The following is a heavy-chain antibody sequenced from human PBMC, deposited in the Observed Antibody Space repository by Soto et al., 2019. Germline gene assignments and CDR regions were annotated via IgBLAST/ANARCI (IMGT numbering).Heavy chain of an antibody. CDR2: ISYDGSNK. V-gene: IGHV3-30*18. CDR1: GFTFSSYG. Sequence: GGSLRLSCAASGFTFSSYGMHWVRQAPGKGLEWVAVISYDGSNKYYAVSVKGRFTISRDNSKNTLYLQMNSLRAEDTAVYYCAKVITMIVVVDGFDYWGQGSLVTVSS. CDR3: AKVITMIVVVDGFDY. D-gene: IGHD3-22*01. J-gene: IGHJ4*02.